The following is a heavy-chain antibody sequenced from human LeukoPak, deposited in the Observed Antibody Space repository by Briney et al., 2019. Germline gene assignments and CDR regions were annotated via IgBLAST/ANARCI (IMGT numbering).Heavy chain of an antibody. CDR3: ARSFDGVQPADFDN. CDR1: GFSLSDDNMG. CDR2: IFSSDEK. Sequence: SGPVLVKPTETLTLTCTVSGFSLSDDNMGVSWIRQPPGKALEWLAHIFSSDEKSYNTSLETRLTISKDTSKRQVVLTMTNMDPVDTATYYCARSFDGVQPADFDNWGQGTLVTVSS. J-gene: IGHJ4*02. D-gene: IGHD3-9*01. V-gene: IGHV2-26*01.